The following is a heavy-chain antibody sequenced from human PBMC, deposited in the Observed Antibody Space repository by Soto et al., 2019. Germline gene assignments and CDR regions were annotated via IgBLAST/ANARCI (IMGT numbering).Heavy chain of an antibody. CDR2: SAYDGRET. Sequence: GSRGLSCAASDFDFSSYGRHWFRKAPGKGLEWVAASAYDGRETFYEDSAKGRLTVSKEISKNTGFLQMNALSHEDTAVYFCARASGWPIFNFDNWGQGTPVTVSS. J-gene: IGHJ4*02. CDR3: ARASGWPIFNFDN. V-gene: IGHV3-30*03. D-gene: IGHD3-3*01. CDR1: DFDFSSYG.